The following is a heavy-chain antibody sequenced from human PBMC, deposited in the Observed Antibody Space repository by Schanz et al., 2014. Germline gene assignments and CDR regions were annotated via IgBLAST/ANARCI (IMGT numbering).Heavy chain of an antibody. CDR3: AASSGWHPSTDY. CDR1: GFTFSSYA. D-gene: IGHD6-19*01. CDR2: ISSGGGST. J-gene: IGHJ4*02. Sequence: EVQLLESGGGLVQPGGSLRLSCAASGFTFSSYAMSWVRQAPGKGLEWVSSISSGGGSTYYADSVKGRFTISSDSSKNTLYLQMNSLRVEDTAVYYCAASSGWHPSTDYWGQGTLVTVSS. V-gene: IGHV3-23*01.